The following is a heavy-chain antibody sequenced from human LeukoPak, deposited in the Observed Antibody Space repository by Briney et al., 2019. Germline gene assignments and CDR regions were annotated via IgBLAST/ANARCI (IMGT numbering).Heavy chain of an antibody. Sequence: ASVKVSCKASGYTFTSNYIHWVRQAPGQVLEWMGMTYPRDGSTSYAQKFQGRVTVTRDTSTSTVHMELSGLRSEDTAVYYCARDQEGFDYWGQGTLVTVSS. J-gene: IGHJ4*02. CDR1: GYTFTSNY. CDR3: ARDQEGFDY. V-gene: IGHV1-46*01. CDR2: TYPRDGST.